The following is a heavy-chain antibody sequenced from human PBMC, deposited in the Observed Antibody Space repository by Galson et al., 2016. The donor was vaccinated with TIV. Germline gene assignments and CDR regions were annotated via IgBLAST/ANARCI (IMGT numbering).Heavy chain of an antibody. CDR3: GRDPGWIRGDY. CDR2: IYHTGRA. Sequence: SETLSLTCSVSGYSITSGYYFAWIRQSPGKGLEWIASIYHTGRAYYNPSLNSRATISVDTSKNQFYLGLTSVTAADTAGYYCGRDPGWIRGDYWGQGILVTVSS. V-gene: IGHV4-38-2*02. CDR1: GYSITSGYY. J-gene: IGHJ4*02. D-gene: IGHD2-2*03.